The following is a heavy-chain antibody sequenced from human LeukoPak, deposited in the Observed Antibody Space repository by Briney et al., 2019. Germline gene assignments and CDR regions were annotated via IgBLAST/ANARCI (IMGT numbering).Heavy chain of an antibody. D-gene: IGHD2-2*01. J-gene: IGHJ4*02. CDR3: ARVGGYVPYCSSTSCYIDY. V-gene: IGHV1-2*02. Sequence: GASVKVSCKASGYTFTGYYMHWVRQAPGQGLEWMGWINPNSGGTNYAQKFQGRVTMTRDTSISTAYMELSSLRSDDTAVYYCARVGGYVPYCSSTSCYIDYWGQGTLVTVSS. CDR2: INPNSGGT. CDR1: GYTFTGYY.